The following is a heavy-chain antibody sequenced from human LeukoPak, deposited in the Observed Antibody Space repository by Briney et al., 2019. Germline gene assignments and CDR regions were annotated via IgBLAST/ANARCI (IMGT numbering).Heavy chain of an antibody. Sequence: SETLSLTCSVSDASIKTYYWTWIRQHPGERLEYIGSIYSRGSPKYNPSLKSRVTLSVDTSKNQFSLSLRSVTAADTAVYYCARVREGNHLLQLYLDSWGQGIRVTVSS. D-gene: IGHD2-2*01. CDR2: IYSRGSP. V-gene: IGHV4-59*13. CDR3: ARVREGNHLLQLYLDS. CDR1: DASIKTYY. J-gene: IGHJ4*02.